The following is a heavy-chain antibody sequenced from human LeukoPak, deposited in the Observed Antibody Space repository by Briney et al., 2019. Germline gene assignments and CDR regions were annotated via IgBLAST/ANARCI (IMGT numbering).Heavy chain of an antibody. CDR2: INHSGST. V-gene: IGHV4-34*01. J-gene: IGHJ3*02. Sequence: PSETLSLTCALYGGSFSGYYWSWIRQPPGKGLEWIGEINHSGSTNYNPSLKSRVTISVDTSKNQFSLKLSSVTAADTAVYYCARDPDYLDAFDIWGQGTMVTVSS. CDR1: GGSFSGYY. CDR3: ARDPDYLDAFDI. D-gene: IGHD4-11*01.